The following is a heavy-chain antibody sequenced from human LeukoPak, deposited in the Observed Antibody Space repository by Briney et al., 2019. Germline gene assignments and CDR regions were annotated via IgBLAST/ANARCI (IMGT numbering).Heavy chain of an antibody. CDR3: ARDAYYDSSGYYYNY. Sequence: PGGSLRLSCAASGFTFSDYYMSWIRQAPGKGLEWVSYISSSGSTIYYADSVKGRFTISRDNAKNSLYLQMNSLSAEDTAVYYCARDAYYDSSGYYYNYWGQGTLVTVSS. CDR2: ISSSGSTI. V-gene: IGHV3-11*01. D-gene: IGHD3-22*01. J-gene: IGHJ4*02. CDR1: GFTFSDYY.